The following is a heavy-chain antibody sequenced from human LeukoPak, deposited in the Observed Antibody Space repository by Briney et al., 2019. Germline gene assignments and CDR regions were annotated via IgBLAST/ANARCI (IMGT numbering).Heavy chain of an antibody. J-gene: IGHJ4*02. CDR1: GFTFDDYT. D-gene: IGHD6-19*01. V-gene: IGHV3-43*01. CDR3: AKESEGSSGLVDY. CDR2: ISWDGGST. Sequence: PGGSLRLSCAASGFTFDDYTMHWVRQAPGKGLEWVSLISWDGGSTYYADSVKGRFTISRDNSKNSLYLQMNSLRTEDTALYYCAKESEGSSGLVDYWGQGTLVTVSS.